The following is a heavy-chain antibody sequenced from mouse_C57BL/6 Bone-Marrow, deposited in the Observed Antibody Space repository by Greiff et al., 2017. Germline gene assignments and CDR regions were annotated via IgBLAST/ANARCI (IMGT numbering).Heavy chain of an antibody. Sequence: LVESGAELARPGASVKLSCKASGYTFTSYGISWVKQRTGQGLEWIGEIYPRSGNTYYNEKFKGKATLTADKSSSTAYMELRSLTSEDSAVYFCARGGYVFYAMDYWGQGTSVTVSS. CDR3: ARGGYVFYAMDY. CDR1: GYTFTSYG. J-gene: IGHJ4*01. D-gene: IGHD2-2*01. V-gene: IGHV1-81*01. CDR2: IYPRSGNT.